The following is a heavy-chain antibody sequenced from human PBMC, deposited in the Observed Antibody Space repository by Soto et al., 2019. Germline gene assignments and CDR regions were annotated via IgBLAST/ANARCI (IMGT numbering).Heavy chain of an antibody. J-gene: IGHJ3*02. CDR2: ISSSGSTR. D-gene: IGHD1-1*01. CDR3: ARGPARGRVSRPGTTFDI. CDR1: GFTFSDYY. V-gene: IGHV3-11*01. Sequence: QVQLVESGGGLVKPGGSLRLSCAASGFTFSDYYMSWIRQAPGKGLEWVSYISSSGSTRNYADSVKGRFTISRDNARDSLYLQMNSLRVDDTAVYYCARGPARGRVSRPGTTFDIWGQGTMVTVSS.